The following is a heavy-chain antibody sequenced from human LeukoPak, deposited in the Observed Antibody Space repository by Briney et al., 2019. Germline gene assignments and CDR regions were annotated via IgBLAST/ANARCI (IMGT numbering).Heavy chain of an antibody. CDR1: GYTLTELS. CDR2: FDPEDGET. V-gene: IGHV1-24*01. Sequence: ASVKVSCKVSGYTLTELSMHWVRQAPGKGLEWTGGFDPEDGETIYAQRFQGRVTMTEDTSTDTAYMELSSLRSEDTAVYYCATGKSGSYDFDYWGQGTLVTVSS. CDR3: ATGKSGSYDFDY. J-gene: IGHJ4*02. D-gene: IGHD1-26*01.